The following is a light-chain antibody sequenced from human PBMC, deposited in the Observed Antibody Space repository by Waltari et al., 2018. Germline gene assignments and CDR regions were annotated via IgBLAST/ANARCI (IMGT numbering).Light chain of an antibody. CDR3: SSYTTDATHVL. Sequence: QSALTQPASVSGSPGKSVTISCTGASTALCSSDLVPWYRHVPGQPPTVILYEVTTRPSDISDRLSGSKSGNTASLTISGLRAEDEADYYCSSYTTDATHVLFGGGTKLTVL. J-gene: IGLJ2*01. V-gene: IGLV2-23*02. CDR1: STALCSSDL. CDR2: EVT.